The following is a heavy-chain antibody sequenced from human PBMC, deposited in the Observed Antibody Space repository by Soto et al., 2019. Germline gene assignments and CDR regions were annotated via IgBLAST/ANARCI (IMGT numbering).Heavy chain of an antibody. V-gene: IGHV4-34*01. Sequence: QVQLQQWGAGLLKPSETLSLNCAVTGGSLSGYYWSWIRQPPGKGLEWIGEVKDGGHTNYSPSLRCRVTISSDTSNNQFSLRLNSVPAAATGVYYCARGQEGVVATHWDQGSLVTVSA. D-gene: IGHD5-12*01. J-gene: IGHJ4*02. CDR3: ARGQEGVVATH. CDR1: GGSLSGYY. CDR2: VKDGGHT.